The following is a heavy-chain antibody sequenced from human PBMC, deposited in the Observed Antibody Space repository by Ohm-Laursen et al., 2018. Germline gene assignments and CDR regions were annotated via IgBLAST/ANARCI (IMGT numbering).Heavy chain of an antibody. CDR2: IWYDGSNK. J-gene: IGHJ6*02. CDR3: AKGRPGYSNYYYYGMDV. D-gene: IGHD5-18*01. Sequence: SLRLSCAASGFIFRNFGMHWVRQAPGKGLEWVAAIWYDGSNKYYADSVKGRFTISRDNSKNTLSLQMNSLRAEDTAVYYCAKGRPGYSNYYYYGMDVWGQGTTVTVSS. V-gene: IGHV3-33*06. CDR1: GFIFRNFG.